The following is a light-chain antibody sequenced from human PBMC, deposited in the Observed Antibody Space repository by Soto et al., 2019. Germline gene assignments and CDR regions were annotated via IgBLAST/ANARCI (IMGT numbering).Light chain of an antibody. J-gene: IGKJ4*01. CDR2: DAS. Sequence: ILLTQSPATLSLSPWERATLSCRASQSINTYLGWYQQKPGQAPRLIFYDASNRATGVPPRFSASGSGTDFTLTISSLEPEDFAVYYCQHRYNWPLTFGGGTKVDIK. CDR3: QHRYNWPLT. CDR1: QSINTY. V-gene: IGKV3-11*01.